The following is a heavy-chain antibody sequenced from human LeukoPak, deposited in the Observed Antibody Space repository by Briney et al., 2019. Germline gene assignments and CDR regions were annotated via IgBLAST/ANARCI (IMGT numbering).Heavy chain of an antibody. CDR2: IYYSGST. D-gene: IGHD5-18*01. CDR1: GGSISSYY. J-gene: IGHJ4*02. V-gene: IGHV4-59*01. CDR3: ARGRYSYGSFDY. Sequence: SETLPLTCTVSGGSISSYYWSWIRQPPGKGLEWIGYIYYSGSTNYNPSLKSRVTISVDTSKNQFSLKLSSVTAADTAVYYCARGRYSYGSFDYWGQGTLVTVSS.